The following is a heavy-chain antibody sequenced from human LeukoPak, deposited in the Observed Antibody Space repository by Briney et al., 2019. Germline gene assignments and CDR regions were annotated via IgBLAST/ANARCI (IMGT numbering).Heavy chain of an antibody. CDR3: ARDHPSRMVRGVNFDY. CDR2: ISAYNGNT. D-gene: IGHD3-10*01. Sequence: GASVKVSCKASGYTFTSYGISWVRQAPGQGLEWMGWISAYNGNTNYAQKLQGRVTMTTDTSTSTAYMELRSLRSDDTAVYYCARDHPSRMVRGVNFDYWGQGTLVTVSS. V-gene: IGHV1-18*01. J-gene: IGHJ4*02. CDR1: GYTFTSYG.